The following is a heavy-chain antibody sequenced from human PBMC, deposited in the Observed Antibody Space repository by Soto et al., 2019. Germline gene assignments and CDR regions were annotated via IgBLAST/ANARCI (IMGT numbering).Heavy chain of an antibody. CDR1: GFTFSNYA. CDR2: TSGSGGNA. CDR3: TKGARSVTAKLPIDY. D-gene: IGHD2-21*02. J-gene: IGHJ4*02. Sequence: PGGSLRLSCAVSGFTFSNYAMSWVRQAPGKGLEWVSSTSGSGGNAYYADSVKGRFTISRDNSKDTLYLQMDSLRAEDTAVYYCTKGARSVTAKLPIDYCGQRSLVTVSS. V-gene: IGHV3-23*01.